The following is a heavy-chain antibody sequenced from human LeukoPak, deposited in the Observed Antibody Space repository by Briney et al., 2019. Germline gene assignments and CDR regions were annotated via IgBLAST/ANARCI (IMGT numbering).Heavy chain of an antibody. CDR3: ARGAFGWYYFDY. Sequence: GRSLRLSCAASGFTFSSYAMHWVRQAPGKGLEWVAVIPYDGSNKYYADSVKGRFTISRDNSKNTLYLQMNSLRAEDTAVYYCARGAFGWYYFDYWGQGTLVTVSS. CDR2: IPYDGSNK. D-gene: IGHD6-19*01. CDR1: GFTFSSYA. J-gene: IGHJ4*02. V-gene: IGHV3-30-3*01.